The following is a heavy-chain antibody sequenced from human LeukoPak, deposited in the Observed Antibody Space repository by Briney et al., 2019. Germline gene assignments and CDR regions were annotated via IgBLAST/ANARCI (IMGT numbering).Heavy chain of an antibody. J-gene: IGHJ4*02. CDR1: GFILSNAW. D-gene: IGHD3-22*01. V-gene: IGHV3-15*01. CDR3: TTARVIDSSGYQGVTDY. Sequence: GGSLRLSCAASGFILSNAWMSWVRQAPGKGLEWVGRNKSKTDGGTTDYAAPVKGRFTISRDDSKDTLYLQMNSLKTEDTAVYYCTTARVIDSSGYQGVTDYWGRGTLVTVSS. CDR2: NKSKTDGGTT.